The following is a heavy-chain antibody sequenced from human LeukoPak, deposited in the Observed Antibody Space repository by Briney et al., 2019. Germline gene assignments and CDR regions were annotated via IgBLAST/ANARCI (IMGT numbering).Heavy chain of an antibody. CDR2: ISWNSGSI. CDR1: GFTFDDYA. J-gene: IGHJ4*02. Sequence: GGSLRLSCAASGFTFDDYAMHWVRHAPGKGLEWVSGISWNSGSIAYADSVKGRFTISRDNAKNPLYLQMNSLRAEDTALYYCAKGTHSSGWYGLDYWGQGTLVTVSS. V-gene: IGHV3-9*01. CDR3: AKGTHSSGWYGLDY. D-gene: IGHD6-19*01.